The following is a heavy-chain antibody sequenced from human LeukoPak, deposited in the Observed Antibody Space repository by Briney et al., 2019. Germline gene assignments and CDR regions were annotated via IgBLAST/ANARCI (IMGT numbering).Heavy chain of an antibody. CDR3: AKDLMRDRWFGES. D-gene: IGHD3-10*01. V-gene: IGHV3-30*02. CDR1: GFTFSYYG. Sequence: GGSLRLSCVASGFTFSYYGMHWVRQAPGKGLEWVAFIRYEGNEKYYAGSVKGRFTISRDNPKNTLYLEMNSLRVEDTAVYYCAKDLMRDRWFGESWGQGTLVTVSS. CDR2: IRYEGNEK. J-gene: IGHJ5*02.